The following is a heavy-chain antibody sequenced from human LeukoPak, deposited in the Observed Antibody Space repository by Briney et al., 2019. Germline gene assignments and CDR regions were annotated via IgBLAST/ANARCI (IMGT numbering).Heavy chain of an antibody. D-gene: IGHD2-15*01. CDR3: AKTRGYCSGGSCYSDY. CDR2: ISGSGDSA. J-gene: IGHJ4*02. V-gene: IGHV3-23*01. CDR1: GFTFSSYA. Sequence: GGSLRHSCAASGFTFSSYAMTWVRQAPGKGLEWVSAISGSGDSAFYADSVKGRFTISRDNSKKTLYLQMNSLRAEDTAAYYCAKTRGYCSGGSCYSDYWGQGTLVTVSS.